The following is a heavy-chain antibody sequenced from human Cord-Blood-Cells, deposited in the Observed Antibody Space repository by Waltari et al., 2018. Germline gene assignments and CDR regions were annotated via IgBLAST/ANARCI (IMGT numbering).Heavy chain of an antibody. CDR2: IYYSGST. CDR1: GGDISSYS. CDR3: ARVDSGPLYSSSSGWYFDL. Sequence: QVQLQESGQGLVKPSETLSLTCTVSGGDISSYSRSWTRQPPGKGLEWIGYIYYSGSTNDNPSLKSRVTISVDTSKTQFSLKLSSVTAADTVVYDCARVDSGPLYSSSSGWYFDLWGRGTLVTVSS. D-gene: IGHD6-6*01. J-gene: IGHJ2*01. V-gene: IGHV4-59*01.